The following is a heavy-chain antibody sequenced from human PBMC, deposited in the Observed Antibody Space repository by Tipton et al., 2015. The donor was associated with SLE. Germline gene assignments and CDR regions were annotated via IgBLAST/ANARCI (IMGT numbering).Heavy chain of an antibody. CDR3: ARLSSGTGDFEH. J-gene: IGHJ4*02. CDR1: GGSINSYF. D-gene: IGHD7-27*01. V-gene: IGHV4-59*08. CDR2: IDHSGST. Sequence: TLSLTCIVSGGSINSYFWSWIRQPPGKGLEWIAYIDHSGSTKYNPSLKSRLTVSVDTSKNQFSLKLSSVTAADTAMYYCARLSSGTGDFEHWGLGTLVVVSS.